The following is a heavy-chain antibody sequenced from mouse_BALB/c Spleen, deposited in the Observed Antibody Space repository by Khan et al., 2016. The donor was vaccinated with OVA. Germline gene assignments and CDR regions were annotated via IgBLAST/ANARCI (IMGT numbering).Heavy chain of an antibody. CDR2: INTYTGEP. CDR3: ARATDSCYVIDN. J-gene: IGHJ4*01. V-gene: IGHV9-3-1*01. CDR1: GHTFTKYG. D-gene: IGHD6-1*01. Sequence: QIQLVQSGPELKKPGETVKISCKASGHTFTKYGMSWVKQAPGKGLKWMGWINTYTGEPTYADDFNGRFALSLETSASTAYLQINNLKNEDTATYLGARATDSCYVIDNWGQGTTVTVSS.